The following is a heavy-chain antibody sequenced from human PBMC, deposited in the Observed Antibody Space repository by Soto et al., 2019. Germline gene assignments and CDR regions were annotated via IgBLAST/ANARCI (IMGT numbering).Heavy chain of an antibody. Sequence: PGGSLRLSCAASGFTFSSYAMHWVRQAPGKGLEWVAVISYDGSNKYYADSVKGRFTISRDNSKNTLYLQMNSLRAEDTAVYYCARXSLAPVPGYYDSSGYNYWGQGTLVTVSS. CDR3: ARXSLAPVPGYYDSSGYNY. CDR1: GFTFSSYA. CDR2: ISYDGSNK. D-gene: IGHD3-22*01. V-gene: IGHV3-30-3*01. J-gene: IGHJ4*02.